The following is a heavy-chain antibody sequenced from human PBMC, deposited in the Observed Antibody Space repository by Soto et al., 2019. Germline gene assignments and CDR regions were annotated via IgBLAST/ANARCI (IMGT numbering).Heavy chain of an antibody. CDR2: IYYSGST. J-gene: IGHJ4*02. Sequence: SETLSLTCTVSGGSISGYYWSWIRQPPGKGLEWIGYIYYSGSTNYNPSLKSRVTISVDTSKNQFSLKLSSMTAADTAVYYCARSSGYSSSRFDYWGQGILVTVSS. D-gene: IGHD6-13*01. CDR3: ARSSGYSSSRFDY. V-gene: IGHV4-59*01. CDR1: GGSISGYY.